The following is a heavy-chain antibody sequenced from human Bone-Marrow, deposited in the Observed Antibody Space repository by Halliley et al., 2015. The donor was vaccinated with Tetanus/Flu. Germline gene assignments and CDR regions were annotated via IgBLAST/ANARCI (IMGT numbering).Heavy chain of an antibody. D-gene: IGHD2-15*01. V-gene: IGHV4-31*01. CDR2: ISSSGTT. J-gene: IGHJ4*02. CDR1: GDSVSRSLHY. Sequence: TLSLTCTVSGDSVSRSLHYWSWIRQHPGKGLEWIGYISSSGTTYYNPSLRSPVIVSVDTSKNQFSLKLTSVTAADTAVYFCARGYGVGYFYFDKWGQGTLVTVSS. CDR3: ARGYGVGYFYFDK.